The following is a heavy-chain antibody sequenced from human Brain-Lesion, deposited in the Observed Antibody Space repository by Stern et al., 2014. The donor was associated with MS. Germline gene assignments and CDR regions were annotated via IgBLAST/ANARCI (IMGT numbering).Heavy chain of an antibody. CDR2: ISYDGSDN. CDR3: ARGGAVTSSEYYFDY. Sequence: VQLVESGGGVVQPGRSLRLSCAASGFTFSYPAMHWVRQAPGKGLEWVAVISYDGSDNYYASSVKGRFTLSKDNSKNTLYLQMNSLRAEDTAVYYCARGGAVTSSEYYFDYWGQGTLVTVSS. D-gene: IGHD4-17*01. J-gene: IGHJ4*02. V-gene: IGHV3-30*01. CDR1: GFTFSYPA.